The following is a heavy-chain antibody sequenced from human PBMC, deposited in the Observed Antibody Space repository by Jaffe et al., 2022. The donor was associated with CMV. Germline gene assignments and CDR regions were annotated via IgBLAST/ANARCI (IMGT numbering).Heavy chain of an antibody. CDR3: VRDHGYGKFDS. CDR1: GFTFNTYW. V-gene: IGHV3-7*03. J-gene: IGHJ5*01. Sequence: EEQVVESGGGLVQPGGSLRLSCAASGFTFNTYWMSWVRQAPGKGLEWVADIRYDGSEEFYVDSVKGRFTISRDNAKNSLYLQLNSLRAEDTAFYYCVRDHGYGKFDSWGQGTLVTVSS. CDR2: IRYDGSEE. D-gene: IGHD5-18*01.